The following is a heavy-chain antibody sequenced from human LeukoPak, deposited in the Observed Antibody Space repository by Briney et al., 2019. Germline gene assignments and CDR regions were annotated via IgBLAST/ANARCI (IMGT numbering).Heavy chain of an antibody. CDR3: ARGDNWFDP. V-gene: IGHV1-3*03. Sequence: GASVKVSCKASGYTFTTYTIHWVRQAPGQRLEWMGWINAGNGNTKYSQEFQDRVTITRDTSASTAYMELSSLRSEDTAVYYCARGDNWFDPWGQGTLVTVSS. J-gene: IGHJ5*02. CDR1: GYTFTTYT. CDR2: INAGNGNT.